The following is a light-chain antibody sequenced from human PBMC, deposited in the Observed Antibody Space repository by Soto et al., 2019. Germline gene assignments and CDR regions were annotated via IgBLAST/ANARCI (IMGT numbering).Light chain of an antibody. J-gene: IGLJ1*01. Sequence: QSVLTQPSSVSGSPGQSITISCTGTSSDVGGYTYVSWYQHHPGKAPRLMIYEVSNRPSGVSDRFSGSKSGNTASLNISGLLAEDEADYYCSSYTSISTYVFGTGTKVTVL. CDR2: EVS. CDR1: SSDVGGYTY. CDR3: SSYTSISTYV. V-gene: IGLV2-14*01.